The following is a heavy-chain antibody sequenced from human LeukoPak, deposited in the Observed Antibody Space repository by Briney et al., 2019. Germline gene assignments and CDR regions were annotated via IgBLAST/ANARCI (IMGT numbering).Heavy chain of an antibody. D-gene: IGHD3/OR15-3a*01. Sequence: SQTLSLTCTVSGGSISSGDYYWSWIRQPPGKGLEWIGYIYYSGSTYYNLSLKSRVTISVDTSRNQFSLNLSSVTAADTAVYYCARVWTTWGFDYWGQGTLVTVSS. J-gene: IGHJ4*02. CDR2: IYYSGST. V-gene: IGHV4-30-4*01. CDR3: ARVWTTWGFDY. CDR1: GGSISSGDYY.